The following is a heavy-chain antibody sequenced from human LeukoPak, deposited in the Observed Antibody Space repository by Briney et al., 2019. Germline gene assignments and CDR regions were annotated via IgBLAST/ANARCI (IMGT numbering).Heavy chain of an antibody. CDR1: GFTFSSYS. CDR2: ISSSSSTI. Sequence: PGGSLRLSCAASGFTFSSYSMNWVRQAPGKGLEWVSYISSSSSTIYYADSVKGRFTISRDNAKNSLYLQMNSLRAEDTAVYYCAREYYYDSSGYYYPIDYWGQGTLVTVSS. CDR3: AREYYYDSSGYYYPIDY. J-gene: IGHJ4*02. D-gene: IGHD3-22*01. V-gene: IGHV3-48*04.